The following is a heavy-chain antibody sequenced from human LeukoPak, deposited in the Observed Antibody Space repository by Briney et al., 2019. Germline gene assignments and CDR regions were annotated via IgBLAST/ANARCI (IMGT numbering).Heavy chain of an antibody. D-gene: IGHD3-16*01. J-gene: IGHJ6*02. CDR1: GFTFSRYS. Sequence: GGSLRLSCAASGFTFSRYSVNWVRQAPGMGLEWVSSISSSSSYIFYADSVKGRFTISRDNAKNSLYLQMSSLRAEDAAVYYCAREGGYQYYYAMDVWGQGTTVTVSS. V-gene: IGHV3-21*01. CDR3: AREGGYQYYYAMDV. CDR2: ISSSSSYI.